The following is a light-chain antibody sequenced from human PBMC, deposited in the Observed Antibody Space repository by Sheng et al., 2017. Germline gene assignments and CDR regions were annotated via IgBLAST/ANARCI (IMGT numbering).Light chain of an antibody. CDR3: NSRDSSGDLLV. J-gene: IGLJ2*01. CDR2: AKN. Sequence: SSELTQDPAVSVALGQTVRITCQGDNLRTYYASWYRQKPGQAPVLVIYAKNNRPSGIPDRFSGSSSGDTASLTITGAQAEDEADYYCNSRDSSGDLLVFGGGTKLTVL. V-gene: IGLV3-19*01. CDR1: NLRTYY.